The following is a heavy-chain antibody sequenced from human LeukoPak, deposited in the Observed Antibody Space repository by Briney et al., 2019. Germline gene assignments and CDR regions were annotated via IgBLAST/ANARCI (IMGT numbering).Heavy chain of an antibody. CDR2: ISYDGSNK. J-gene: IGHJ5*02. Sequence: PGGSLRLSCAASGFTFSSYGMHWVRQAPGKGLEWVAVISYDGSNKYYADSVKGRFTISRDNSKNTLYLQMNSLRAEDTAVYYCAKGLHVLRFLELKFDPWGQGTLVTVYS. CDR1: GFTFSSYG. D-gene: IGHD3-3*01. CDR3: AKGLHVLRFLELKFDP. V-gene: IGHV3-30*18.